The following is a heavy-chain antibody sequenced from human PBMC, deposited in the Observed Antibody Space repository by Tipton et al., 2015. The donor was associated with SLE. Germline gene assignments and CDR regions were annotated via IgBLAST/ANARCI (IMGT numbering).Heavy chain of an antibody. CDR3: ARGSSSWHYWYFDL. J-gene: IGHJ2*01. CDR1: GFTFEDYT. Sequence: SLRLSCAASGFTFEDYTMQWVRQAPGKGLEWVSTTTWDGDLTNYAASVKGRFSVSRDNAKNSLYLQMNSLRAEDTAVYYCARGSSSWHYWYFDLWGRGTLVTVSS. CDR2: TTWDGDLT. D-gene: IGHD6-13*01. V-gene: IGHV3-43*01.